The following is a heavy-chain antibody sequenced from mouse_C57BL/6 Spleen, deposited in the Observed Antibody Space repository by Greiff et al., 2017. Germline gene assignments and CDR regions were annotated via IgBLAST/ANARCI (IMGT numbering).Heavy chain of an antibody. CDR3: ARRGYDYDDAMDY. J-gene: IGHJ4*01. D-gene: IGHD2-4*01. CDR2: IYWDDDK. V-gene: IGHV8-12*01. Sequence: QVTLKVSGPGILQSSQTLSLSCSFSGFSLSTSGMGVSRLRQPSGKGLEWLAHIYWDDDKRSNPSLKSRLTISKDTSRNQVILKITSVYAADTSTYNCARRGYDYDDAMDYWGQGTSVTVSS. CDR1: GFSLSTSGMG.